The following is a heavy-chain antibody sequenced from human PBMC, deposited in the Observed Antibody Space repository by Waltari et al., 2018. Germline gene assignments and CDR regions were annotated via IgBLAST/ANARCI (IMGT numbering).Heavy chain of an antibody. CDR3: ARLDTAMVIPDY. CDR1: GGSISSSSYY. Sequence: QLQLQESGPGLVKPSETLSLTCTVPGGSISSSSYYWGWIRQPPGKGLVCIGSIYYSGSTYYNPSLKSRVTISVDTSKNQFSLKLSSVTAADTAVYYCARLDTAMVIPDYWGQGTLVTVSS. CDR2: IYYSGST. J-gene: IGHJ4*02. V-gene: IGHV4-39*01. D-gene: IGHD5-18*01.